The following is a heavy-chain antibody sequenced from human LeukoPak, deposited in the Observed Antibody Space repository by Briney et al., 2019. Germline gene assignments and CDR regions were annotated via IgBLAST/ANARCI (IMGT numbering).Heavy chain of an antibody. CDR2: ISSNGGST. V-gene: IGHV3-64*01. D-gene: IGHD2-21*02. J-gene: IGHJ3*02. Sequence: GGSLRLSCTTSGFSFNTYSMSWVRQAPGKGLEYVSAISSNGGSTYYANSVKGRFTISGDNSKNTLYLQMGSLRAEDMAVYYCARASDCGGDCYDAFDIWGQGTMVTVSS. CDR1: GFSFNTYS. CDR3: ARASDCGGDCYDAFDI.